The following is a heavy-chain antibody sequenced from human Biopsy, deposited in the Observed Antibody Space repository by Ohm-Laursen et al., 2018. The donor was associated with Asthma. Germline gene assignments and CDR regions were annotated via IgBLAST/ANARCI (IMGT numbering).Heavy chain of an antibody. CDR1: GGTFSSYA. Sequence: GASVKVSCKASGGTFSSYAISWVRQAPGQGLEWMGGIIPIFGTANYAQKFQGRVTITADESTSTAYMELSSLRSEDTAVYYCARDFLFQHSSSWYYYYYGMDVWGQGTTVTVSS. CDR3: ARDFLFQHSSSWYYYYYGMDV. V-gene: IGHV1-69*13. CDR2: IIPIFGTA. J-gene: IGHJ6*02. D-gene: IGHD6-13*01.